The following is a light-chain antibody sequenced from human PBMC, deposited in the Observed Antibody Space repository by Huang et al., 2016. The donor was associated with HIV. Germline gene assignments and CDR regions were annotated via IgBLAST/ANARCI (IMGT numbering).Light chain of an antibody. J-gene: IGKJ3*01. Sequence: EALLTQSPDTLSLSPGERATLSCRASQIISSAFVSWYQQKPGQAPRLLIYGASNRATGIPDRFSGSGSWTDFTLIISRLEPEDFAVYYCHQYGYSPLFTFGPGTKVDIK. CDR3: HQYGYSPLFT. CDR2: GAS. V-gene: IGKV3-20*01. CDR1: QIISSAF.